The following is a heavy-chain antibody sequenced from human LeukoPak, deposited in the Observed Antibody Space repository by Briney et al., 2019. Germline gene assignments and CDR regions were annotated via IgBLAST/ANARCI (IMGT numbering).Heavy chain of an antibody. CDR1: GFTFSSYG. V-gene: IGHV3-30*02. Sequence: GGSLRLSCAASGFTFSSYGMHWVRQAPGKGLEWVAFIRYDGSNKYYADSVKGRFTISRDNSKNTLYLQMNSLRAEDTAVYYCAKXRVAATTSNYYYYYYMXXWGKXTTXT. CDR2: IRYDGSNK. J-gene: IGHJ6*03. D-gene: IGHD6-19*01. CDR3: AKXRVAATTSNYYYYYYMXX.